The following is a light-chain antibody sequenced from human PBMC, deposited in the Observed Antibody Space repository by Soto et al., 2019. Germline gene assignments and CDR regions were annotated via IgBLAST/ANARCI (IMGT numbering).Light chain of an antibody. V-gene: IGKV2-30*02. Sequence: DVVMTQSPLSLPVTLGQPASISCRSNQSLVHSDGIAYFSWFQQRPGRSPRRXIYKVSNRDSGVPARFSGSGSGTDFTLNISRVEAEDVGVYYCMQTTHWPRTFGQGTKVDIK. CDR1: QSLVHSDGIAY. J-gene: IGKJ1*01. CDR3: MQTTHWPRT. CDR2: KVS.